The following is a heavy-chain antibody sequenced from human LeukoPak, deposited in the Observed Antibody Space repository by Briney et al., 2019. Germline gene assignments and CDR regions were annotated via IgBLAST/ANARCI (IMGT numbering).Heavy chain of an antibody. J-gene: IGHJ4*02. Sequence: SVKASCKASGGTFSSYTISWVRQAPGQGLEWMGGIIPIFGTANYAQKFQGRVTITADESTSTAYMELSSLRSEDTAVYYCARDLKSYRLLGYFDYWGQGTLVTVSS. V-gene: IGHV1-69*13. CDR2: IIPIFGTA. D-gene: IGHD1-26*01. CDR3: ARDLKSYRLLGYFDY. CDR1: GGTFSSYT.